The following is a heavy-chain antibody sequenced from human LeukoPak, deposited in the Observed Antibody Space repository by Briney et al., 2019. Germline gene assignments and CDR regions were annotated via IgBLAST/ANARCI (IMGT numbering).Heavy chain of an antibody. CDR2: IFPSGGEI. Sequence: GGSLRLSCEASRFTFSTFAMIWVRQPPGKVLEWVSSIFPSGGEIHYADSVRGRFTISRDNSKSTLSLQMNSLRAEDTAIYYCATYRQVLLPFESWGQGTLVTVSS. D-gene: IGHD2/OR15-2a*01. V-gene: IGHV3-23*01. CDR1: RFTFSTFA. J-gene: IGHJ4*02. CDR3: ATYRQVLLPFES.